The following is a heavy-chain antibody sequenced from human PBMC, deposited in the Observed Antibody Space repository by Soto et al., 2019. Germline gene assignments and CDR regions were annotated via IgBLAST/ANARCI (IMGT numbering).Heavy chain of an antibody. CDR1: GGTFSSYT. CDR3: ARTVRRYSSCWPAEYFQH. CDR2: IIPILGIA. Sequence: QVQLVQSGAEVKKPGSSVKVSCKASGGTFSSYTISWVRQAPGQGLEWMGRIIPILGIANYAQKFQGRVTITADKSTSTAYMELSSLRSEDTAVYYCARTVRRYSSCWPAEYFQHWGQGTLVTVSS. V-gene: IGHV1-69*02. J-gene: IGHJ1*01. D-gene: IGHD6-19*01.